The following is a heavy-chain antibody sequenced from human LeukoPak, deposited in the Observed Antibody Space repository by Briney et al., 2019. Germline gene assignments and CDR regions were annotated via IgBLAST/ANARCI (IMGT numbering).Heavy chain of an antibody. V-gene: IGHV1-69*05. J-gene: IGHJ5*02. D-gene: IGHD3-22*01. Sequence: SVKVSCKASGCTFSSYAISWVRQAPGQGLEWMGRIIPIFGTANYAQKFQGRVTITTDESTSTAYMELSSLRSEDTAVYYCARVISSGYYYWFDPWGQGTLVTVSS. CDR3: ARVISSGYYYWFDP. CDR2: IIPIFGTA. CDR1: GCTFSSYA.